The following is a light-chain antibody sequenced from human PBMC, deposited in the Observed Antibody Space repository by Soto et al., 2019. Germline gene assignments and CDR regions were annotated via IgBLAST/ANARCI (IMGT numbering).Light chain of an antibody. CDR3: QQYGSSAWT. J-gene: IGKJ1*01. V-gene: IGKV3-20*01. CDR1: QSVSSSY. CDR2: GAS. Sequence: EIVLTQSPGTLSLSPGERATLSCRASQSVSSSYFAWYQQKPGQAPRLLIYGASSRATGIPDRFSGSVSGPDFTLNISRLEPEDFAVYYCQQYGSSAWTFGQGTKVEIK.